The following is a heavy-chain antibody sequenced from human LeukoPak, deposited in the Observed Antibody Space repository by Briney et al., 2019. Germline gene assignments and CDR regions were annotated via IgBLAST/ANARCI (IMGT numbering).Heavy chain of an antibody. D-gene: IGHD6-13*01. CDR3: AAGYSSSWYPFDY. V-gene: IGHV1-69*13. Sequence: SVKVSCKASGGTFSSYAISWVRQAPGQGLEWMGGIIPIFGTANYAQKFQGRVTITADESTSTAYMELSSLRSDDTAVYYCAAGYSSSWYPFDYWGQGTLVTVSS. CDR2: IIPIFGTA. CDR1: GGTFSSYA. J-gene: IGHJ4*02.